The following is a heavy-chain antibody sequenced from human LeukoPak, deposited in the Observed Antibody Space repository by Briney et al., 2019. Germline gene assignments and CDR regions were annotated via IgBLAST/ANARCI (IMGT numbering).Heavy chain of an antibody. Sequence: PGRSLRLACESAGFTVGSFAVACARQPPGKGRGWVSAISGDGGRTYYAESVKGRFTVSRDNSNSRVYLQMDRLRAEDTAVYYCAKDRDGDYYYYYMDVWGNGTTVIVSS. D-gene: IGHD5-24*01. J-gene: IGHJ6*03. CDR3: AKDRDGDYYYYYMDV. CDR2: ISGDGGRT. CDR1: GFTVGSFA. V-gene: IGHV3-23*01.